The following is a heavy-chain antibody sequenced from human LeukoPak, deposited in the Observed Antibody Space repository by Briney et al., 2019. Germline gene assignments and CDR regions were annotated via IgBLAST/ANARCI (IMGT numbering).Heavy chain of an antibody. D-gene: IGHD3-3*01. J-gene: IGHJ4*02. Sequence: GGSLRLSCAASGFTFSSYAMSWVRQAPGKGLEWVANIKQDGSEKYYVDSVKGRFTISRDNAKNSLYLQMNSRRAEDTAVYYCARDLDFWSGYSFDYWGQGTLVTVSS. CDR3: ARDLDFWSGYSFDY. CDR1: GFTFSSYA. V-gene: IGHV3-7*01. CDR2: IKQDGSEK.